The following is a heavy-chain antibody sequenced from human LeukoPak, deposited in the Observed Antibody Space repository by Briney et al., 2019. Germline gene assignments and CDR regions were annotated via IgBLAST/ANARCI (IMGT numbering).Heavy chain of an antibody. Sequence: GGSLRLSCAASGFTFSSYGMHWVRQAPGKGLEWLAYIRFDGSNKYYADSVKGRFTISRDNSKNTLYLQMNSLRSEDTAVYYCATYTNAYWGQGTLVTVSS. CDR3: ATYTNAY. CDR2: IRFDGSNK. D-gene: IGHD3-16*01. V-gene: IGHV3-30*02. J-gene: IGHJ4*02. CDR1: GFTFSSYG.